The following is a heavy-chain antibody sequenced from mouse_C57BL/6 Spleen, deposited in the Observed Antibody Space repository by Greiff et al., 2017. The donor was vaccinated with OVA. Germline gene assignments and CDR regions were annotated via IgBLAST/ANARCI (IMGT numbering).Heavy chain of an antibody. D-gene: IGHD2-4*01. CDR1: GYTFTSYW. V-gene: IGHV1-59*01. CDR2: IDPSDSYT. Sequence: QVQLKQPGAELVRPGTSVKLSCKASGYTFTSYWMHWVKQRPGQGLEWIGVIDPSDSYTNYNQKFKGKATLTVDTSSSTAYMQLSSLTSEDSAVYYCARRGDYDEGAWFAYWGQGTLVTVSA. J-gene: IGHJ3*01. CDR3: ARRGDYDEGAWFAY.